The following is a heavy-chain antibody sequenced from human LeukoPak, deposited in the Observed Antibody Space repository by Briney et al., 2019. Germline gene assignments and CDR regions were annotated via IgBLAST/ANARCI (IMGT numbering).Heavy chain of an antibody. CDR3: AKDRGSWSTYPFDY. CDR1: GFTFDSYA. J-gene: IGHJ4*02. Sequence: GGSLRLSCEGSGFTFDSYAMSWVRQSPGKGLEWVSAVTGTGGNTYHADSVKDRFTISRDNSKNTVYLQMNSLRAEDTAVYYCAKDRGSWSTYPFDYWGQGTLVTVSS. V-gene: IGHV3-23*01. D-gene: IGHD3-16*01. CDR2: VTGTGGNT.